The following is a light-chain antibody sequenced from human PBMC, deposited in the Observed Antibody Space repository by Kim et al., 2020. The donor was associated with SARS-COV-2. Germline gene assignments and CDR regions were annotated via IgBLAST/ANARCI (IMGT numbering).Light chain of an antibody. V-gene: IGLV3-1*01. CDR1: KLGDKY. Sequence: SYELTQPPSVSVSPGQTASITCSGDKLGDKYACWYQQKPGQSPVMVIYQDSKRPSGIPERFSGSNSGDTAILTISETQAMDEADYYCQAWARSTAPFGGG. CDR3: QAWARSTAP. J-gene: IGLJ2*01. CDR2: QDS.